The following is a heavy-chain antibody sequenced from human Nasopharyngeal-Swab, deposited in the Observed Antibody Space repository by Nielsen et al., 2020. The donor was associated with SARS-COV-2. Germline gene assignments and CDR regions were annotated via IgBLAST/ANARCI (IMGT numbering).Heavy chain of an antibody. J-gene: IGHJ4*02. CDR1: GGSLCSYY. Sequence: QTLSLTRAVYGGSLCSYYWNGFRQPPGRGLEWIGEINHSGSTNYNPSLKRRVTISVDTSKNQFSLKLSSVTAADTAVYYCARTRDLFYYDRWGQGTLVTVSS. D-gene: IGHD3-22*01. CDR2: INHSGST. CDR3: ARTRDLFYYDR. V-gene: IGHV4-34*01.